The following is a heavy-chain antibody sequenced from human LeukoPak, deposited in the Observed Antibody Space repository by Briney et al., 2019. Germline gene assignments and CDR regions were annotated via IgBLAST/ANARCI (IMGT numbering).Heavy chain of an antibody. D-gene: IGHD1-26*01. V-gene: IGHV4-61*01. CDR3: AREARGGAGSFSDY. CDR1: GGSISSGSYY. CDR2: IYYSGST. Sequence: SETLSLTCTVSGGSISSGSYYWSWIRQPPGTGLEWIGYIYYSGSTNYNPSLKSRVTISVDTSKNQFSLKLSSVTAADTAVYYCAREARGGAGSFSDYWGQGTLVTVSS. J-gene: IGHJ4*02.